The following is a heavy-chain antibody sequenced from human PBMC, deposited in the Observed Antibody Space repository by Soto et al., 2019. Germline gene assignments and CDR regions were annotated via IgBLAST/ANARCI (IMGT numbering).Heavy chain of an antibody. Sequence: PGGSLRLSCAASGFTFSSYWMHWVRQAPGKGLVWVSRINSDGSSTSYADSVKGRFTISRDNAKNTLYLQMNSLRAEDTAVYYCARAVRSGSYPYYYYGMDVWAQRTTVTVSS. V-gene: IGHV3-74*01. CDR2: INSDGSST. CDR3: ARAVRSGSYPYYYYGMDV. D-gene: IGHD3-10*01. CDR1: GFTFSSYW. J-gene: IGHJ6*02.